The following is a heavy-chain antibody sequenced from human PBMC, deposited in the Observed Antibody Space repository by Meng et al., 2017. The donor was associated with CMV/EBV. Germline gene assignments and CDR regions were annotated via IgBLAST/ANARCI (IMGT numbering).Heavy chain of an antibody. D-gene: IGHD2-2*01. CDR1: GFTFSSYG. V-gene: IGHV3-30*02. CDR3: AKVASRPWEDSSWGDY. J-gene: IGHJ4*02. Sequence: GESLKISCAASGFTFSSYGMHWVRQAPGKRLEWVAFIRYDGSNKYYADSVKGRFTISRDNSKNTLYLQMNSLRAEDTAVYYCAKVASRPWEDSSWGDYWGQGTLVTVSS. CDR2: IRYDGSNK.